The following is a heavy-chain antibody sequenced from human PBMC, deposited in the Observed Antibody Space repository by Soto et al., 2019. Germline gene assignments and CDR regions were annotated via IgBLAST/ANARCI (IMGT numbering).Heavy chain of an antibody. CDR1: GFTFSSYG. CDR3: AGDRRGVNYGMEV. V-gene: IGHV3-33*01. Sequence: QMQLVESGGGVVQPGGSLRLSCAASGFTFSSYGMHWVRQAPGKGLEWAAVIWRDGSDNYYADSVKGRFTISRDNSKNTLYLQMNSLRVEDTAVYYWAGDRRGVNYGMEVWGQGTTVTVSS. CDR2: IWRDGSDN. J-gene: IGHJ6*02. D-gene: IGHD3-10*01.